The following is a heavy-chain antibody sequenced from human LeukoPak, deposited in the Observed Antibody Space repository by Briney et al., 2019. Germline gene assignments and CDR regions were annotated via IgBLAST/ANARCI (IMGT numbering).Heavy chain of an antibody. J-gene: IGHJ3*02. CDR3: LPLLSRPYVEDGFDI. CDR2: INSDGSSP. D-gene: IGHD2/OR15-2a*01. CDR1: GFTVSTYW. V-gene: IGHV3-74*01. Sequence: GGSLRLSCAASGFTVSTYWMHWVRQAPGKGLVWVSHINSDGSSPSYADSVKGRFTISRDNARNSLYLQMNSLRAEDTAVYYCLPLLSRPYVEDGFDIWGQGTMVTVSS.